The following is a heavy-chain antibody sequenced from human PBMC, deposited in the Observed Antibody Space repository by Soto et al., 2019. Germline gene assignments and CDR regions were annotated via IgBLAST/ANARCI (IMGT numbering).Heavy chain of an antibody. J-gene: IGHJ5*02. Sequence: PSETLSLTCNVSGGSVSGYHWSWIRQPPGKGLEWIGYIYYSGSTNYNPSLKSRVTISVDTSKNQFSLKLSSVTAADTAVYYCARGEAVGYSYGTGWFDPWGQGTLVTVSS. CDR1: GGSVSGYH. V-gene: IGHV4-59*02. D-gene: IGHD5-18*01. CDR3: ARGEAVGYSYGTGWFDP. CDR2: IYYSGST.